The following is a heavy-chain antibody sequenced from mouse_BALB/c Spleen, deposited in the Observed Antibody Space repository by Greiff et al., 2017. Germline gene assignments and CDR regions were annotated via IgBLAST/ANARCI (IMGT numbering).Heavy chain of an antibody. CDR3: ARSSSIGTTKAMDY. V-gene: IGHV1-54*01. Sequence: VQLKESGAELVRPGTSVKVSCKASGYAFTNYLIEWVKQRPGQGLEWIGVINPGSGGTNYNEKFKGKATLTADKSSSTAYMQLSSLTSDDSTVYFCARSSSIGTTKAMDYWGQGTSVTVSS. CDR2: INPGSGGT. CDR1: GYAFTNYL. D-gene: IGHD2-14*01. J-gene: IGHJ4*01.